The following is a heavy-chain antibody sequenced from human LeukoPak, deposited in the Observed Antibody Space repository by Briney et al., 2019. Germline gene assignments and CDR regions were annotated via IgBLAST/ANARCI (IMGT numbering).Heavy chain of an antibody. CDR2: IYTSGST. J-gene: IGHJ3*02. Sequence: SQTLSLTCTVSGGSISSGDYYWSWIRQPAGKGLEWIGRIYTSGSTNYNPSLKSRVTMSVDTSKNQFSLKLSSVTAADTAVYYCARVLKSLLWFGEFDNAFDIWGQGTMVTVSS. CDR3: ARVLKSLLWFGEFDNAFDI. CDR1: GGSISSGDYY. V-gene: IGHV4-61*02. D-gene: IGHD3-10*01.